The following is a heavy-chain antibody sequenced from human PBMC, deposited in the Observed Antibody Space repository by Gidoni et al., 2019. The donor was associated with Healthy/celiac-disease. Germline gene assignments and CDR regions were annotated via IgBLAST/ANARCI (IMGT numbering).Heavy chain of an antibody. CDR1: GGSISGGGYY. Sequence: QVQLQESGPGLGKPSQTLSLTCTVSGGSISGGGYYGSWFRQHPGKGLEWIGYIYYSGSTYYNPSLKSRVTISVDTSKNQFSLKLSSVTAADTAVYYCARDKGGSGLQLERRFPPLDAFDIWGQGTMVTVSS. D-gene: IGHD1-1*01. J-gene: IGHJ3*02. CDR2: IYYSGST. CDR3: ARDKGGSGLQLERRFPPLDAFDI. V-gene: IGHV4-31*03.